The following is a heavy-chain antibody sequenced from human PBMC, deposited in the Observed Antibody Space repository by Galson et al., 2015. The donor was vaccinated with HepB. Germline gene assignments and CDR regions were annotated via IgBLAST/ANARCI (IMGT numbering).Heavy chain of an antibody. CDR2: ISSSGSTI. CDR3: ARASTYYLFQY. V-gene: IGHV3-11*01. J-gene: IGHJ1*01. Sequence: SLRLSCAASGFTFSDYYMSWIRQAPGKGLEWVSYISSSGSTIYYADSVKGRFTISRDNSRNTLYLQMNSLRVEDTAVYYCARASTYYLFQYWGQGTLVTVSS. D-gene: IGHD3-10*01. CDR1: GFTFSDYY.